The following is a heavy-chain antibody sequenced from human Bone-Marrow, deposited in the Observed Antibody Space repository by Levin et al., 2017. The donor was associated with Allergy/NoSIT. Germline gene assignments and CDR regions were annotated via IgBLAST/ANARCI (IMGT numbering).Heavy chain of an antibody. CDR2: ISATSGNT. D-gene: IGHD6-13*01. J-gene: IGHJ4*02. CDR3: AKDRYTSSWYYFEH. Sequence: GGSLRLSCAASGFTFINYAMSWVRHTPGKGLEWVAGISATSGNTDYADSVKGRFTISRDNSKNTLYLQMNSLRAEDTAVYYCAKDRYTSSWYYFEHWGQGTLVTVSS. V-gene: IGHV3-23*01. CDR1: GFTFINYA.